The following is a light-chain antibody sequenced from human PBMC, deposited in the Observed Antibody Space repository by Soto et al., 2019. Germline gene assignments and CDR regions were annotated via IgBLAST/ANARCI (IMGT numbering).Light chain of an antibody. CDR2: DAS. J-gene: IGKJ1*01. CDR1: QSVTNS. Sequence: EIVLTQSPATLSLSPGERATLSCRASQSVTNSLAWYQQKPGQAPRLLVYDASNRATGIPTRFSGSGSGTDFTLTISNLEPEDFAVYFCQHYGTSPLTFGQGTKVDIK. CDR3: QHYGTSPLT. V-gene: IGKV3-11*01.